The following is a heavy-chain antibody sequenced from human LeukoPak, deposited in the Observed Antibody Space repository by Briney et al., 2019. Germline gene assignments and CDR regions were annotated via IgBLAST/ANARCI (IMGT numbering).Heavy chain of an antibody. V-gene: IGHV3-9*01. CDR3: AKGPYSRCRYPLFDY. CDR2: ISWSSSSI. Sequence: GRSLRLSCAASGFTFDDYAMHWVRQAPGKGLEWVSGISWSSSSIGYADSVKGRFTTSKDNAKSSQYLQVNRLRAEDTALYYGAKGPYSRCRYPLFDYWGQGTL. CDR1: GFTFDDYA. J-gene: IGHJ4*02. D-gene: IGHD6-13*01.